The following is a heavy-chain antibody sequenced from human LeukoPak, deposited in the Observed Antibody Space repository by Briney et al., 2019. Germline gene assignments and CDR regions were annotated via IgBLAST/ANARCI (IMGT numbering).Heavy chain of an antibody. D-gene: IGHD4-17*01. CDR1: GDSISSSNYY. CDR3: ARLGDYGNYYYYMDV. V-gene: IGHV4-39*01. CDR2: IYYSGGT. J-gene: IGHJ6*03. Sequence: PSETLSLTCTVSGDSISSSNYYWGWIRQPPGKGLEWIGSIYYSGGTYYNPSLKSRVTISVDTSKNQFSPKLSSVTAADTAVYYCARLGDYGNYYYYMDVWGKGTTVTISS.